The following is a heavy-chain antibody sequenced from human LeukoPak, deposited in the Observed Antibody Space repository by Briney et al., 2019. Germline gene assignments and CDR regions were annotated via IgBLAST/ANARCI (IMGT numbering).Heavy chain of an antibody. CDR3: AFARAVILAAAFDY. D-gene: IGHD6-13*01. Sequence: GGSLRLSCAASGFTFDDYAMHWVRQAPGKGLEWVSGIVGSGADTYYADSVKGRFTISRDNSKDTLYLQMNSLRPEDTAVYYCAFARAVILAAAFDYWGRGTLVTVSS. CDR2: IVGSGADT. V-gene: IGHV3-23*01. J-gene: IGHJ4*02. CDR1: GFTFDDYA.